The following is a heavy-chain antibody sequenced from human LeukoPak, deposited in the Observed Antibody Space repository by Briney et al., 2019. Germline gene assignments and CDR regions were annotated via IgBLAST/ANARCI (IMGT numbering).Heavy chain of an antibody. CDR3: ARARRTFSSSWYPATSYFDY. CDR1: GGSISSYY. D-gene: IGHD6-13*01. CDR2: IYYIGST. J-gene: IGHJ4*02. V-gene: IGHV4-59*12. Sequence: SETLSLTCTVSGGSISSYYWSWIRQPPGKGLEWIGYIYYIGSTNYNPSLKSRLTISVDTSKNQFSLKLSSVTAADTAVYYCARARRTFSSSWYPATSYFDYWGQGTLVTVSS.